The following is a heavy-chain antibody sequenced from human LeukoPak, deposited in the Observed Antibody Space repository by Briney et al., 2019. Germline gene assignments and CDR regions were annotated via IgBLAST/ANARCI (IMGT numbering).Heavy chain of an antibody. Sequence: GGSLRPSCAASGFTFNNYAMSWVRQAPGKGLEWVSAISGSGGSTYYADSVKGRFTISRDNSKNTLYLQMNSLRAEDTAVYYCAKDPYVYGDIYIYSPFGYWGQGTLVTVSS. V-gene: IGHV3-23*01. J-gene: IGHJ4*02. D-gene: IGHD4-17*01. CDR1: GFTFNNYA. CDR3: AKDPYVYGDIYIYSPFGY. CDR2: ISGSGGST.